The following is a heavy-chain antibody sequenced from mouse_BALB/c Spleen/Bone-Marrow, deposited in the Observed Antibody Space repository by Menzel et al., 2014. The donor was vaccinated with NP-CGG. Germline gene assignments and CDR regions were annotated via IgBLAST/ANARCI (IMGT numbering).Heavy chain of an antibody. CDR1: GFAFSSYD. CDR2: ISSGGGST. Sequence: VQLQQSGGGLVKPGGSLKLSCAASGFAFSSYDMSWVRQTPEKRLEWVAYISSGGGSTYYPDTVKGRLTISRDNAKNTLYLQMSSLKSEDTAMYYCAREVLRDYFDYWGQGTTLTVSS. V-gene: IGHV5-12-1*01. CDR3: AREVLRDYFDY. J-gene: IGHJ2*01. D-gene: IGHD1-1*01.